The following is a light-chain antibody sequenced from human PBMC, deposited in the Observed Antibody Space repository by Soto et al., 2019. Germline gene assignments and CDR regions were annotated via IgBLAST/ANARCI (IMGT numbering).Light chain of an antibody. Sequence: EIVLTQSPGTLSLSPGERATLSCRASESVSTNYLAWYQQKPGQAPRLLIYGASSRATGIPDRFSGSGSGADFSVTINRLEPEEFAVYYCQQYGSVPLTFGGGTKVEIK. CDR2: GAS. V-gene: IGKV3-20*01. CDR3: QQYGSVPLT. J-gene: IGKJ4*01. CDR1: ESVSTNY.